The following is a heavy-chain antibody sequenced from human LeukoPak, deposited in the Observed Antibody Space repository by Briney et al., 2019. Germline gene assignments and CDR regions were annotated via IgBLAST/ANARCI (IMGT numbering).Heavy chain of an antibody. V-gene: IGHV4-34*01. CDR2: INHSGST. Sequence: PSETLSLTCAVYGGSFSGYYRGWIRQPPGKGLEWIGEINHSGSTNYNPSLKSRVTISVDTSKNQFSLKLSSVTAADTAVYYCAREPAMVPRYYYYGMDVWGQGTRSPSP. D-gene: IGHD5-18*01. CDR1: GGSFSGYY. J-gene: IGHJ6*02. CDR3: AREPAMVPRYYYYGMDV.